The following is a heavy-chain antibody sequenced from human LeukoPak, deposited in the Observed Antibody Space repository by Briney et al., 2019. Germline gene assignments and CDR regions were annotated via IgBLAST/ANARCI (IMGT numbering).Heavy chain of an antibody. CDR2: INQDGSDK. D-gene: IGHD5-24*01. CDR3: AKDLIVSGTATILDY. V-gene: IGHV3-7*01. Sequence: QSGGSLRLSCAASGFTFSSYWMSWVRQAPGKGLEWVANINQDGSDKYYVDSVKGRFTISRDNSKNTLYLQMNSLRAEDTAVYYCAKDLIVSGTATILDYWGQGTLVTVSS. CDR1: GFTFSSYW. J-gene: IGHJ4*02.